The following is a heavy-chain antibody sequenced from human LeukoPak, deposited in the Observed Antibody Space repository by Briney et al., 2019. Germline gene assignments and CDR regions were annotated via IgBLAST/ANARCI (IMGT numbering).Heavy chain of an antibody. CDR3: ASRSGSFSDALDI. CDR2: IYYSGST. CDR1: GGSISSSSYY. V-gene: IGHV4-39*01. Sequence: SETLSLTCTVSGGSISSSSYYWGWIRQPPGKGLEWIGSIYYSGSTYYNPSLKSRVTISVDTSNNQFSLKLSSVTAADTAVYYCASRSGSFSDALDIWGQGTLVTVSS. D-gene: IGHD3-10*01. J-gene: IGHJ3*02.